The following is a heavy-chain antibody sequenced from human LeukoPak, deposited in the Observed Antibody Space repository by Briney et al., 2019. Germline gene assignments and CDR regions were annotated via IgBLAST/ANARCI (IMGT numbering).Heavy chain of an antibody. J-gene: IGHJ5*02. CDR2: ISSSSSYI. CDR1: GFTFSSYS. D-gene: IGHD1-14*01. V-gene: IGHV3-21*01. CDR3: AVPGLGIGFDP. Sequence: GGSLRLSCAASGFTFSSYSMNWVRQAPGKGLEWVSSISSSSSYIYYADSVKGRFTISRDNAKNSLYLQMNSLRAEDTAVYYRAVPGLGIGFDPWGQGTLVTVSS.